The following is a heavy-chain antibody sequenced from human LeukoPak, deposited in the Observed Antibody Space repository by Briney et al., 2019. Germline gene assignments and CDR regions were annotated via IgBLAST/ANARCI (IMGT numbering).Heavy chain of an antibody. Sequence: ASVKVSYKASGYTFTGYYMHWVRQAPGQGLEWMGWINPNSGGTNYAQKFQGRVTMTRDTSISTAYMELSRLRSDDTAVYYCAREVAAAGSPLFDYWGQGTLVTVSS. CDR3: AREVAAAGSPLFDY. D-gene: IGHD6-13*01. V-gene: IGHV1-2*02. J-gene: IGHJ4*02. CDR1: GYTFTGYY. CDR2: INPNSGGT.